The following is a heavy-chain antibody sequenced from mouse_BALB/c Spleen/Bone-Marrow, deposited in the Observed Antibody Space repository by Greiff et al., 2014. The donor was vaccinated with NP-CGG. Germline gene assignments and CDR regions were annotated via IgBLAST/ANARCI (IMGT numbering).Heavy chain of an antibody. D-gene: IGHD2-1*01. J-gene: IGHJ1*01. CDR2: IRNKANGYTT. CDR3: ARDKNYGSYWYFDV. V-gene: IGHV7-3*02. Sequence: EVKLVESGGGLVQPGGSLRLSCATSGFTFTDYYMGWVRQPPGKALEWLGFIRNKANGYTTEYSASVKGRFTISRDNSQSILYLQMNTLRAEDSATYYCARDKNYGSYWYFDVWGAGTTVTVSS. CDR1: GFTFTDYY.